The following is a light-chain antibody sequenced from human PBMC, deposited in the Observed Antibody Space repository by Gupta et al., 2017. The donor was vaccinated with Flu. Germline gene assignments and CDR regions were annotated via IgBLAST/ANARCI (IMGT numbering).Light chain of an antibody. V-gene: IGKV3-15*01. CDR1: QSVSSN. J-gene: IGKJ1*01. CDR2: GAS. Sequence: ATLSVSPGERATLSCRASQSVSSNLAWYQQKPGHAPRLLIYGASTRATGIPARFSGSGSGTEFTLTISSLQSEDFAVYYCQQYNNWPPGTFGQGTKVEIK. CDR3: QQYNNWPPGT.